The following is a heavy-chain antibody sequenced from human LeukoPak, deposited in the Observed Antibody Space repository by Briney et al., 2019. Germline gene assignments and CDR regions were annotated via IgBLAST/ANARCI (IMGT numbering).Heavy chain of an antibody. V-gene: IGHV4-39*01. CDR2: IYYSGST. Sequence: SETLSLTCTVSGGSISSSSYYWGWIHQPPGKGLEWIGSIYYSGSTYYNPSLKSRVTVSVDTSKNQFSLKLSSVTAADTAVYYCARRAVAGGFYFDYWGQGTLVTVSS. CDR1: GGSISSSSYY. CDR3: ARRAVAGGFYFDY. D-gene: IGHD6-19*01. J-gene: IGHJ4*02.